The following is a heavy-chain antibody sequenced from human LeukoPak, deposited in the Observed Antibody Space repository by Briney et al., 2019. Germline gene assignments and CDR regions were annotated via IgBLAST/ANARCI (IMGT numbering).Heavy chain of an antibody. CDR1: GFTFSGYA. V-gene: IGHV3-23*01. CDR3: AKGRWFGVFNDFDY. Sequence: GGSLRLSCAASGFTFSGYAMSWVRQAPGKGLEWVSAISGSGGSTYYADSVKGRFTISRDNSKNTLYLQMNSLRAEDTAVYYCAKGRWFGVFNDFDYWGQGTLVTVSS. D-gene: IGHD3-10*01. CDR2: ISGSGGST. J-gene: IGHJ4*02.